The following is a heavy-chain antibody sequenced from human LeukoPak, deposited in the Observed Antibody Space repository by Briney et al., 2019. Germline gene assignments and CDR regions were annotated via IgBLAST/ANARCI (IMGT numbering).Heavy chain of an antibody. J-gene: IGHJ4*02. CDR1: GFTFNNYG. V-gene: IGHV3-30*03. CDR2: ISYDGSKK. CDR3: ARPDSSGPYYFDY. Sequence: GGSLRLSCAASGFTFNNYGMHWVRQAPGKGLEWVAVISYDGSKKYYADSVKGRFTISRDNSKNTLYLQMNSLRAEDTAVYYCARPDSSGPYYFDYWGQGTLVTVSS. D-gene: IGHD3-22*01.